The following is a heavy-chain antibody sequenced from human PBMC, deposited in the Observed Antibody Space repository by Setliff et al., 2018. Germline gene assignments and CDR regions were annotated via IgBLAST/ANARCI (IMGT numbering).Heavy chain of an antibody. CDR3: VRHLWGRWMAASSDYFDY. Sequence: PSETLSLTCNVYGGSFDTYYWSWIRQPPGKGLEWFGEINHSGSGDYNPSFKGRVTMSVDTSKNQFSLKLTSVTAADTAVYYCVRHLWGRWMAASSDYFDYWGQGILVTVSS. J-gene: IGHJ4*02. CDR2: INHSGSG. D-gene: IGHD3-3*02. CDR1: GGSFDTYY. V-gene: IGHV4-34*01.